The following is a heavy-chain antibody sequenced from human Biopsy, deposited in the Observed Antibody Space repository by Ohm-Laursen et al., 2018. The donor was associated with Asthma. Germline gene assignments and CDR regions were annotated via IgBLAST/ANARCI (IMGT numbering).Heavy chain of an antibody. Sequence: SVKVSCKVSGGTFRTYAFNWVRQAPGQGLEWMGGIIPMYGVPKVAQKFQGRVTITADESTSTAYMEMSSLRSEDTAVYYCARVDAIMISGDFYFYSGFGLWGQGTTVRVSS. CDR1: GGTFRTYA. CDR2: IIPMYGVP. D-gene: IGHD3-16*01. J-gene: IGHJ6*02. CDR3: ARVDAIMISGDFYFYSGFGL. V-gene: IGHV1-69*13.